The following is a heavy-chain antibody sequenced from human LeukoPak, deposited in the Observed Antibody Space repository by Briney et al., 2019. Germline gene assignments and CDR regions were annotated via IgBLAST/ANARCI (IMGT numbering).Heavy chain of an antibody. D-gene: IGHD4-17*01. CDR1: GGSISSYY. CDR3: ARSKDLTTVTTDY. J-gene: IGHJ4*02. V-gene: IGHV4-59*08. CDR2: VYYTGRT. Sequence: SETLSLTCTVSGGSISSYYWSWIRQPPGKRLEWIGYVYYTGRTNYNPSLRGRVTIPVDTSKNQFSLKLSSVTAADTAMYYCARSKDLTTVTTDYWGQGTLVTVSS.